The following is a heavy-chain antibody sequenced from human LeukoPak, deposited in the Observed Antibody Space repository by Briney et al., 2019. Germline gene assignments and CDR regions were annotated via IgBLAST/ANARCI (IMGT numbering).Heavy chain of an antibody. Sequence: ASVKVSCKASGGTFSSYAISWVRQAPGQGLEWMGGIIPIFGTANYAQKFQGRVTITADESTSTAYMELSSLRSEDTAVYYCAREWYYYGSGSYFNYWGQGTLVTVSS. J-gene: IGHJ4*02. CDR1: GGTFSSYA. V-gene: IGHV1-69*13. CDR2: IIPIFGTA. CDR3: AREWYYYGSGSYFNY. D-gene: IGHD3-10*01.